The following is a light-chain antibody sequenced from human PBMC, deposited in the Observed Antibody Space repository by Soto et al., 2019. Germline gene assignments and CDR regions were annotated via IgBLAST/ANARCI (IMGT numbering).Light chain of an antibody. CDR2: ANT. V-gene: IGLV1-40*01. Sequence: QSVLTQPPSVSGAPGQRVTISCTGSSSNIGPTYDVHWYQQLPGTAPKLLIYANTNRPSGVPDRFSGSKSGTSASLAITGLQAEDEADYYCQSYDSSLSGYVFGTGTKVT. CDR1: SSNIGPTYD. J-gene: IGLJ1*01. CDR3: QSYDSSLSGYV.